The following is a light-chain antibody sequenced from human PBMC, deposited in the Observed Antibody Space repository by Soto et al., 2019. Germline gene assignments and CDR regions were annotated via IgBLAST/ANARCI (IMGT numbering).Light chain of an antibody. V-gene: IGKV3-15*01. Sequence: EIVLTQSPATLSLSPGDRATLFCSASQTINSNLAWYQQKSGQAPRLLIYGASTRATGVPARFSGSGFGTEFTLTIRSLQSEDFAVYYCQQYNNWRTFGQGTKMDIK. CDR3: QQYNNWRT. J-gene: IGKJ1*01. CDR2: GAS. CDR1: QTINSN.